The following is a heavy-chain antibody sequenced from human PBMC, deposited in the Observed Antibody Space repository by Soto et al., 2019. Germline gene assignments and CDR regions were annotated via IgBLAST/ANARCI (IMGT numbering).Heavy chain of an antibody. J-gene: IGHJ4*02. Sequence: SVKVSCKASGSTFFTSAVQWVRQARGQGLEWIGWIVVGSGNTNYAQKFQERVTITRDMSTNTAYMELTSLRSGDTAVYYCAADPYCGGDCYFDYWGQGIMVTVSS. CDR3: AADPYCGGDCYFDY. D-gene: IGHD2-21*02. CDR1: GSTFFTSA. V-gene: IGHV1-58*01. CDR2: IVVGSGNT.